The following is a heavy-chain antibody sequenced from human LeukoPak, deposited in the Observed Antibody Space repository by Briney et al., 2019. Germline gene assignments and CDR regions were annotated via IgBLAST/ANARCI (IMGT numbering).Heavy chain of an antibody. CDR2: IYYSGST. J-gene: IGHJ4*02. CDR3: ARSGFGATNIYSYFDY. D-gene: IGHD1-26*01. Sequence: SETLSLTCTVSGGSISSYYWSWIRQPPGKGLEWIGYIYYSGSTNYNPSLKSRVTISVDTSKNQFSLKLSSVAAADTAVYYCARSGFGATNIYSYFDYWGQGTLVTVS. CDR1: GGSISSYY. V-gene: IGHV4-59*12.